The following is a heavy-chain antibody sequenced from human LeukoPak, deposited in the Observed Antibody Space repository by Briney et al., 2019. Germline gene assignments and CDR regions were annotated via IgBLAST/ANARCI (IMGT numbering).Heavy chain of an antibody. CDR3: ARSYINSSGRLLA. CDR1: GYTFTDDY. D-gene: IGHD1-26*01. Sequence: ASVKVSCKTSGYTFTDDYMHRVRQPPGQGLEWLGWTNLNRDGTRNADKFQGRVTLTRATANTTAYMDLNGLRFDATALDYCARSYINSSGRLLAWGQGTLVTVSS. J-gene: IGHJ5*02. CDR2: TNLNRDGT. V-gene: IGHV1-2*07.